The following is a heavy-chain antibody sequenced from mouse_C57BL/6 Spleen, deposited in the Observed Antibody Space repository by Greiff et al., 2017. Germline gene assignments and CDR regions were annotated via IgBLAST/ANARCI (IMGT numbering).Heavy chain of an antibody. J-gene: IGHJ2*01. CDR3: ARMSSYYFDY. CDR1: GYTFTSYW. V-gene: IGHV1-64*01. Sequence: QVQLQQPGAELVKPGASVKLSCKASGYTFTSYWMHWVKQRPGQGLEWIGMIHPNSGSTNYTEKFKSKATLTVDKSSSTAYMQLSSLTSEDSAVYYCARMSSYYFDYWGQGTTLTVSS. D-gene: IGHD3-1*01. CDR2: IHPNSGST.